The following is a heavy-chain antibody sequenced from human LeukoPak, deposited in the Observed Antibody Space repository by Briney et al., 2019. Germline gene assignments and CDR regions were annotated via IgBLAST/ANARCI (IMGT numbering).Heavy chain of an antibody. CDR2: INHSGST. CDR1: GGSFSGYY. D-gene: IGHD3-22*01. CDR3: ARGHYDRSGYFDAFDI. V-gene: IGHV4-34*01. Sequence: SETLSLTCAVYGGSFSGYYWSWIRQPPGKGLEWIGEINHSGSTNYNPSLKSRVTISVDTSKNQFSLKLSSVTAADTAVYYCARGHYDRSGYFDAFDIWGQGTMVTVSS. J-gene: IGHJ3*02.